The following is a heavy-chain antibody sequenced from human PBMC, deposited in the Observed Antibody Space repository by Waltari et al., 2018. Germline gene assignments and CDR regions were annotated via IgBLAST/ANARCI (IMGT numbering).Heavy chain of an antibody. Sequence: QVQLVQSGSELKKPGASVKVSCKASGYTFTNYAITWLRQAPGQGLELMGWVNTNTGNPTYVKGFTGRFVFSLDTSVSTAYLQINSLKADDTAVYYCAREVVPAATIVVNWFDPWGQGTLVTVSS. V-gene: IGHV7-4-1*02. D-gene: IGHD2-2*01. CDR2: VNTNTGNP. CDR3: AREVVPAATIVVNWFDP. J-gene: IGHJ5*02. CDR1: GYTFTNYA.